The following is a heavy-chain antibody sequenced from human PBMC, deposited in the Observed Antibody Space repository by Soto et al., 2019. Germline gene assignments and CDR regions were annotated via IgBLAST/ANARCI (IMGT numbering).Heavy chain of an antibody. D-gene: IGHD6-25*01. V-gene: IGHV4-59*08. CDR1: GGSISSYY. J-gene: IGHJ5*02. CDR2: IYYSGST. CDR3: ARHVKVEGIAASRAWFDP. Sequence: QVQLQESGPGLVKPSETLSLTCTVSGGSISSYYWSWIRQPPGKGLEWIGYIYYSGSTNYNPSLKSRVTISVDTSKNQFSLKLSSVTAADTAVYYCARHVKVEGIAASRAWFDPWGQGTLVTVSS.